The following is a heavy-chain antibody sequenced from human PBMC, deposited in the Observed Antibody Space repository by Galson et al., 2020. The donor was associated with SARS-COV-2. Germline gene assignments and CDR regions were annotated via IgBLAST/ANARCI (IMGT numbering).Heavy chain of an antibody. V-gene: IGHV4-31*03. D-gene: IGHD3-22*01. CDR1: GGSISSGGYY. CDR3: ARDPYDSSGYYFSGMDV. Sequence: SETLSLTCTVSGGSISSGGYYWSWIRQHPGKGLEWIGYIYYSGSTYYNPSLKSRVTISVDTSKNQFSLKLSSVTAADTAVYYCARDPYDSSGYYFSGMDVWGQGTTVTVSS. CDR2: IYYSGST. J-gene: IGHJ6*02.